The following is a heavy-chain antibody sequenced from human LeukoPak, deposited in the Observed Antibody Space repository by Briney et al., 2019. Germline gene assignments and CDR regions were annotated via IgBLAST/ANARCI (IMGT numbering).Heavy chain of an antibody. D-gene: IGHD2-15*01. V-gene: IGHV3-7*04. CDR1: GFTFSDYY. Sequence: GGSLRLSCAASGFTFSDYYMSWIRQAPGKGLEWVANIKQDGSEKYYVDSVKGRFTISRDNAKNSLYLQMNSLRAEDTAVYYCARGVVVAAHWFDPWGQGTLVTVSS. J-gene: IGHJ5*02. CDR3: ARGVVVAAHWFDP. CDR2: IKQDGSEK.